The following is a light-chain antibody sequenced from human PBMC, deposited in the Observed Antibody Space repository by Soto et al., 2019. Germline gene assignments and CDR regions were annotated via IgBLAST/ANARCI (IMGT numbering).Light chain of an antibody. CDR2: VDS. V-gene: IGLV6-57*04. CDR1: SGSVASNY. Sequence: NFMLTQPHSVSESPGETVTISCTRSSGSVASNYVQWNQQRPGSAPTTVMYVDSQRPSGVPVRFSEPIDSSSNSASLAISWMKAEDGADNFFQFYGKNHHGFFRGGTQLTVL. J-gene: IGLJ2*01. CDR3: QFYGKNHHGF.